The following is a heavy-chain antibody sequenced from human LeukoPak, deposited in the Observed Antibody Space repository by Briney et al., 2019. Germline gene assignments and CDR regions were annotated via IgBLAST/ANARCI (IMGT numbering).Heavy chain of an antibody. Sequence: GGSLRLSCAASGFTFSSYWTHWVGQAPGKGLVWVSRINSDGSSISYADSVKGRFTISRDNAKNTLYLQMNSLRAEDTAVYYCATTYDILTGYPYWGQGALVTVSS. V-gene: IGHV3-74*01. CDR2: INSDGSSI. J-gene: IGHJ4*02. CDR3: ATTYDILTGYPY. D-gene: IGHD3-9*01. CDR1: GFTFSSYW.